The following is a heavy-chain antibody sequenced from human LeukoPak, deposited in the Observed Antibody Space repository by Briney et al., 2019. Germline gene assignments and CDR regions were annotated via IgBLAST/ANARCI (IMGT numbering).Heavy chain of an antibody. V-gene: IGHV4-59*08. Sequence: SETLSLTCTVSGGSISSYYWSWIRQPPGKGLEWIGYIYYSGSTNYNPSLKSRVTISVDTSKNQFSLKLSSVTAADTAVYYCARHARYCSSTSCYGPDYFDYWGQGTLVTVSS. CDR1: GGSISSYY. CDR2: IYYSGST. D-gene: IGHD2-2*01. J-gene: IGHJ4*02. CDR3: ARHARYCSSTSCYGPDYFDY.